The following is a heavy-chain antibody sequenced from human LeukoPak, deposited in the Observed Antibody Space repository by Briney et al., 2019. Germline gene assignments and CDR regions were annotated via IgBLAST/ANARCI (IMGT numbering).Heavy chain of an antibody. D-gene: IGHD2-2*01. V-gene: IGHV4-39*07. CDR1: GGSISSSSYY. Sequence: SETLSLTCTVSGGSISSSSYYWGWIRQPPGKGLEWIGSIYYSGSTYYNPSLKSRVTISVDTSKNQFSLKLSSVTAADTAVYYCAREWGQLPYFDYWGQGTLVTVSS. J-gene: IGHJ4*02. CDR3: AREWGQLPYFDY. CDR2: IYYSGST.